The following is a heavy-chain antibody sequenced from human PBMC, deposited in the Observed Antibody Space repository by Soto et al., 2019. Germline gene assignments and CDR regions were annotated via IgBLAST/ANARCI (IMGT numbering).Heavy chain of an antibody. V-gene: IGHV4-39*01. J-gene: IGHJ4*02. Sequence: QLQLQESGPGLMKPSETLSLTCTVSGGSINNSSFYWGWVRQLPGKRLEWIGSIYYSGSAYYNPSLKSRLTISVDTSKNQFSLNLSSVTAADTAVYFCARRPLVRGIIPYYFDSWGQGTLVTVSS. D-gene: IGHD3-10*01. CDR3: ARRPLVRGIIPYYFDS. CDR1: GGSINNSSFY. CDR2: IYYSGSA.